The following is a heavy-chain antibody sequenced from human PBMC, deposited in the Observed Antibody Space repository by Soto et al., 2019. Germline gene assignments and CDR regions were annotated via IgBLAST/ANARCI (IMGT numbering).Heavy chain of an antibody. CDR1: GGTFSSL. J-gene: IGHJ4*02. CDR2: IIPIFGRG. V-gene: IGHV1-69*01. Sequence: HVQVVQSGSEVKKPGSSVKVSCKASGGTFSSLNWVRQAPGQGLEWMGGIIPIFGRGDPAQKFQGRVTITADESTSTAYLEVTNLRSEDTAVYYCASKPHSGRHFDSWGEGTLVTVSS. D-gene: IGHD1-26*01. CDR3: ASKPHSGRHFDS.